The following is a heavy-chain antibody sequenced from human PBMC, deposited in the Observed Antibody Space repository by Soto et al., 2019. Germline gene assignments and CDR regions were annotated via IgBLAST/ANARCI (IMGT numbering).Heavy chain of an antibody. CDR3: VRETKIVRVVVPTPGSPSALDL. J-gene: IGHJ3*01. Sequence: QMELVESGGGVVQPGRSLRLSCTPSGFTFDNFAMHWVRQAPGKGLEWVAVVSQAGASKHYAESVRGRLTNSRDNSRDTLSLQMNSLRPEDTAVYYCVRETKIVRVVVPTPGSPSALDLWGQGTVVTVSS. CDR2: VSQAGASK. D-gene: IGHD2-15*01. V-gene: IGHV3-30-3*01. CDR1: GFTFDNFA.